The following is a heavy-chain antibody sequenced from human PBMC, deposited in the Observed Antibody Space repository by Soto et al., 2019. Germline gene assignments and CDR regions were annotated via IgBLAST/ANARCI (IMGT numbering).Heavy chain of an antibody. Sequence: SETLSLTCTVSGGSISSYDYYWNWIRQRPGKGLKWIGNIYYRGNTNYNPSLKSRIIMSMDMSENQFSLKLTSVTAADTAVYYCARGCDYYGMEVWGQGNTVTVSS. CDR3: ARGCDYYGMEV. J-gene: IGHJ6*02. CDR2: IYYRGNT. CDR1: GGSISSYDYY. V-gene: IGHV4-31*03.